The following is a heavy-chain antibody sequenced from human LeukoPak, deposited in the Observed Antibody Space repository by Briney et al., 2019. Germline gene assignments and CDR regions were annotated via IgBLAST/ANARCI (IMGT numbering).Heavy chain of an antibody. V-gene: IGHV3-74*01. CDR3: TRGGDSSGYPDAFDI. Sequence: VGTLRLSSEPSGVTFRGDRMHCVREAPGEGLVWVSRINSAGGSTSNADSVKGRISIYRANAKITLYLQMNSVRAEDTAVYYCTRGGDSSGYPDAFDIWGQGTMVTVSS. CDR2: INSAGGST. CDR1: GVTFRGDR. D-gene: IGHD3-22*01. J-gene: IGHJ3*02.